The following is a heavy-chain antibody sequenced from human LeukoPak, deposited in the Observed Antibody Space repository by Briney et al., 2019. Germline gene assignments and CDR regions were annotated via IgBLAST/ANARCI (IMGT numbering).Heavy chain of an antibody. Sequence: GSLRLSCAASGFTFSSYSMNWVRQAPGKGLEWVSSISSSSSYIYYADAVKGRFTISRDNAKNSLYLQMNSLRAEDTAVYYCARCGETTYYDILTGYYYYYGMDVWGQGTTVTVSS. D-gene: IGHD3-9*01. CDR2: ISSSSSYI. V-gene: IGHV3-21*01. CDR3: ARCGETTYYDILTGYYYYYGMDV. J-gene: IGHJ6*02. CDR1: GFTFSSYS.